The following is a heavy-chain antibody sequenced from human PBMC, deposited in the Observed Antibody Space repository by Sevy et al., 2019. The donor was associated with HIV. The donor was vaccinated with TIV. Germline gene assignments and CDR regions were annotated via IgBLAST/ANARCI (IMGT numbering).Heavy chain of an antibody. J-gene: IGHJ6*03. D-gene: IGHD6-19*01. V-gene: IGHV1-18*04. Sequence: ASVKVSCKASGYTFASYGISWVRQAPGQGLEWMGWISAYNGNTNCAQKLQGRVTMTTDTSTSTAYMELRSLRSDDTAVYYCARVKGDTSGWYEGYYYYMDVWGKGTTVTVSS. CDR1: GYTFASYG. CDR2: ISAYNGNT. CDR3: ARVKGDTSGWYEGYYYYMDV.